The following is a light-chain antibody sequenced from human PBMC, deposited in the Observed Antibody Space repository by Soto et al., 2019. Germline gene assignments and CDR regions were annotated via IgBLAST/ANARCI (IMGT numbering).Light chain of an antibody. CDR2: EVN. CDR3: CSSGGSPTYV. V-gene: IGLV2-23*02. J-gene: IGLJ1*01. Sequence: QSVLTQPASVSGSPGQSITISCTGTSSNVGSYKLVSWYQQHPGKAPKLMIFEVNKRPSGVSNRFSGSKSGNTASLTISGLKVEDEAEYYCCSSGGSPTYVFGPGTKVTVL. CDR1: SSNVGSYKL.